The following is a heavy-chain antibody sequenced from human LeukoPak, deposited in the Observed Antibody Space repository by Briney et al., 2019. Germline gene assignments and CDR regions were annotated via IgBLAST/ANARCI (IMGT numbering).Heavy chain of an antibody. CDR3: ARGCSSTSCSSTPNGMDV. CDR1: GGSFSGYY. D-gene: IGHD2-2*01. V-gene: IGHV4-34*01. Sequence: SETLSLTCAVYGGSFSGYYWSWIRQPPGKGLEWIGEINHSGSTNYNPSLKSRVTISVDTSKNQFSLKLSSVTAADTAVCYCARGCSSTSCSSTPNGMDVWGKGTTVTVSS. J-gene: IGHJ6*04. CDR2: INHSGST.